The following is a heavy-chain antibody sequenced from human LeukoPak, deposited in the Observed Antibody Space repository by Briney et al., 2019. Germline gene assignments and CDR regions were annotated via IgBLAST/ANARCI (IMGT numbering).Heavy chain of an antibody. D-gene: IGHD6-19*01. CDR1: GYTLTELS. J-gene: IGHJ1*01. V-gene: IGHV1-24*01. Sequence: ASVKVSCKVSGYTLTELSMHWVRQAPGKGLEWMGGFDPEDGETIYAQKFQGRVTMTEDTSTDTAYMELSSLRSEDTAVYYCATAPGIAVAGNEYFQHWGQGTLVTVSS. CDR3: ATAPGIAVAGNEYFQH. CDR2: FDPEDGET.